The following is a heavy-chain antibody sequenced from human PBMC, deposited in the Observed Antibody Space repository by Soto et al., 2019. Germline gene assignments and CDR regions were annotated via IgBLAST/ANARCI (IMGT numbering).Heavy chain of an antibody. D-gene: IGHD5-12*01. Sequence: QVQLQESGPGLVKPSETLSLTCTVSGGSISSYYWSWIRQPPGEGLECIGYIYYSRSTNYNPSLKSRVTISVDTSKNQFSLKLNSVTAADTAVYYCARADWLRFRGDGPYFDYWGQGTLVTVSS. J-gene: IGHJ4*02. CDR2: IYYSRST. CDR1: GGSISSYY. CDR3: ARADWLRFRGDGPYFDY. V-gene: IGHV4-59*01.